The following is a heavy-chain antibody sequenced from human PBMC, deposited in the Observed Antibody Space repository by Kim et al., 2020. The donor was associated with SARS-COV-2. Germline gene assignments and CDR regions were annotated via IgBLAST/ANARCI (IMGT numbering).Heavy chain of an antibody. CDR3: ARGYSYGCSFVY. CDR2: IYYSGST. D-gene: IGHD5-18*01. Sequence: SETLYLTCTVSGGSISSGGYYWSWIRQHPGKGLEWIGYIYYSGSTYYNPSLKSRVTISVDTSKNQFSLKLSSVTAADTAVYYCARGYSYGCSFVYWGQGTLVTVSS. J-gene: IGHJ4*02. V-gene: IGHV4-31*03. CDR1: GGSISSGGYY.